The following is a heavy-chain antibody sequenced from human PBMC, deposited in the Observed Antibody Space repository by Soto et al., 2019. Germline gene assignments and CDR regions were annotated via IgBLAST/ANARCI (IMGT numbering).Heavy chain of an antibody. D-gene: IGHD6-13*01. CDR2: INPNSGGT. J-gene: IGHJ6*03. V-gene: IGHV1-2*04. CDR3: ARDSSPPYSSSYYYYYMDV. CDR1: VYTFTGYY. Sequence: ASVKVCCKASVYTFTGYYIQWVRQAPGQGLEWMGWINPNSGGTNYAQKFQGWVTMTRDTSISTAYMELSRLRSDDTAVYYCARDSSPPYSSSYYYYYMDVWGKGTTVTVSS.